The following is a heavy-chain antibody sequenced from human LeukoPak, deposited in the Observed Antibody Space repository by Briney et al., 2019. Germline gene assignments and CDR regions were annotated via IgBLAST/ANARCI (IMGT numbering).Heavy chain of an antibody. J-gene: IGHJ4*02. V-gene: IGHV4-39*01. D-gene: IGHD5-18*01. CDR3: ARGRSYGLHYFDY. Sequence: SETLSLTCTVSGGSISSPNYYSAWVRQPPGKWQEWIGSISYSVSAHYYPSLKSRVTISMDMSKTQFSLKLSSATAADTAVYYCARGRSYGLHYFDYWGQGTLVTVSS. CDR2: ISYSVSA. CDR1: GGSISSPNYY.